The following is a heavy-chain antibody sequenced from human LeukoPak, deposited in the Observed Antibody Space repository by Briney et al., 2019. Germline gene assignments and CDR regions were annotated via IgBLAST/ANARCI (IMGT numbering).Heavy chain of an antibody. CDR3: AARRLVYYYGSGSYGGLGY. D-gene: IGHD3-10*01. V-gene: IGHV4-34*01. Sequence: SETLSLTCAVYGGSFSGYYWSWIRQPPGKGLEWIGEINHSGSTNYNPSLKSRVTISVDTSKNQFSLKLSSVTAADTAVYYCAARRLVYYYGSGSYGGLGYWGQGTLVTVSS. J-gene: IGHJ4*02. CDR2: INHSGST. CDR1: GGSFSGYY.